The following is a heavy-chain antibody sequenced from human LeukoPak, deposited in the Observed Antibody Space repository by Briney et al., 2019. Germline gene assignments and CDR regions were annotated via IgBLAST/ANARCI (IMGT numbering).Heavy chain of an antibody. V-gene: IGHV3-23*01. D-gene: IGHD2-2*01. CDR2: ISGSGGST. CDR3: AKTGSTAPHYYGMDV. CDR1: GFTFSSYA. J-gene: IGHJ6*04. Sequence: GGSLRLSCAASGFTFSSYAMSWVRQAPGKGLEWVSAISGSGGSTYYADSVKGRFTISRDNSKNTLYLQTNSLRAEDTAVYYCAKTGSTAPHYYGMDVWGKGTTVTVSS.